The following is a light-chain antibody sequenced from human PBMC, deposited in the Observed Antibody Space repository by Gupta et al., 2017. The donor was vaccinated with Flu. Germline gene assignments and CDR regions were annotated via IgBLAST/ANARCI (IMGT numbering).Light chain of an antibody. CDR2: DDD. J-gene: IGLJ3*02. CDR1: DIGRKS. Sequence: SFVLTQPPSVSEAPGQTARISCGGSDIGRKSVHWYMRRPGQAPLLVVHDDDDRPSGIPERISGSKSGNTATLTLSSVEAGDEADYYCQVWDSNSGRVFGGGTKLTVL. CDR3: QVWDSNSGRV. V-gene: IGLV3-21*02.